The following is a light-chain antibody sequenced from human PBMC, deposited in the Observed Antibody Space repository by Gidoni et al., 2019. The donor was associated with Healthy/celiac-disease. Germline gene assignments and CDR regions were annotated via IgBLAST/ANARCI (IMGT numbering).Light chain of an antibody. CDR2: QDS. CDR3: QAWDSSTYVV. V-gene: IGLV3-1*01. CDR1: KLGDKY. Sequence: YELTQPPSVSVSPGQTASITCSGDKLGDKYACWYQQKPGQSPVLVIYQDSKRPSGIPERFSGSNSGNTATLTISGTQAMDEADYYCQAWDSSTYVVFGGGTKLTVL. J-gene: IGLJ2*01.